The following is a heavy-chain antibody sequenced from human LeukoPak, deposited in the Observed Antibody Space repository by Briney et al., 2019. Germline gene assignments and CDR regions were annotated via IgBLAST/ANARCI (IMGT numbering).Heavy chain of an antibody. Sequence: SQTLSLTCAISGDSVSSNSAAWNWIRQSPSRGLEWQGRTYYRSKWYNDYAVSVKSRITINPDASKNQFSLQLNSVTPEDTAVYYCATNHRVGYCSGGSCYHAEYFQHWGQGTLVTVSS. V-gene: IGHV6-1*01. CDR3: ATNHRVGYCSGGSCYHAEYFQH. CDR1: GDSVSSNSAA. D-gene: IGHD2-15*01. J-gene: IGHJ1*01. CDR2: TYYRSKWYN.